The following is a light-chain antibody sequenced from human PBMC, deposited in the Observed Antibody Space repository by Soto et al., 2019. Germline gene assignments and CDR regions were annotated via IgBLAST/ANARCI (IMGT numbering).Light chain of an antibody. Sequence: EIVLTQSPGTLSLSPGERATLSCRASHNISSTYLAWYQQKPGQAPRLLIYGASSRATGIPDRFSGSGSGTDFTLTISTLEPEDFAVYYCQQYGSSPPYTFGQGTKVEIK. CDR1: HNISSTY. CDR2: GAS. V-gene: IGKV3-20*01. CDR3: QQYGSSPPYT. J-gene: IGKJ2*01.